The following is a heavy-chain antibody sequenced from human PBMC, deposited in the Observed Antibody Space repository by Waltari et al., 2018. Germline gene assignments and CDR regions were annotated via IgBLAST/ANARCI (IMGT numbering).Heavy chain of an antibody. J-gene: IGHJ5*02. CDR2: IYYSGST. CDR1: GGSISSGGYY. Sequence: QVQLQESGPGLVKPSQTLSLTCTVSGGSISSGGYYWRWFRQHPGKGLEWIGYIYYSGSTYYNPSLKSRVTISVDTSKNQFSLKLSSVTAADTAVYYCARGLTGTTSWFDPWGQGTLVTVSS. V-gene: IGHV4-31*03. D-gene: IGHD1-7*01. CDR3: ARGLTGTTSWFDP.